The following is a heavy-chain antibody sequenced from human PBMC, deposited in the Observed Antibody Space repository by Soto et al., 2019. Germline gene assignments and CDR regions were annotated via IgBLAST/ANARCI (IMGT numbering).Heavy chain of an antibody. CDR3: ARDKITGLFDY. Sequence: SETLSLTCAVSGDSINSTDWWNWVRQSPGKGLEWIGEIYHGGNIYYNPSLKSRVTISVDTSKNQFSLKLTSVTAADTAVYYCARDKITGLFDYWGQGTLVTVSP. V-gene: IGHV4-4*02. D-gene: IGHD2-8*02. J-gene: IGHJ4*02. CDR1: GDSINSTDW. CDR2: IYHGGNI.